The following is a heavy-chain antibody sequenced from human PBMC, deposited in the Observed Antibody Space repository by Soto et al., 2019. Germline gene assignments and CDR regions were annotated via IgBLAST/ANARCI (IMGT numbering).Heavy chain of an antibody. CDR3: ARRFYDILTGYYTPYYYYMDV. CDR1: GFTFSSYW. D-gene: IGHD3-9*01. Sequence: GGSLRLSCAASGFTFSSYWMSWVRQAPGKGLEWVANIKQDGSEKYYVDSVKGRFTISRDNAKNSLYLQMNSLRAEDTAVYYCARRFYDILTGYYTPYYYYMDVWGKGTTVTVSS. J-gene: IGHJ6*03. CDR2: IKQDGSEK. V-gene: IGHV3-7*01.